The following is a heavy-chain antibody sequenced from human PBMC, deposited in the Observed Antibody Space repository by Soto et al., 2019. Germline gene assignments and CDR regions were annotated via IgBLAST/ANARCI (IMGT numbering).Heavy chain of an antibody. CDR2: IYHTGDT. CDR3: ARCFDYTYDY. J-gene: IGHJ4*02. CDR1: SYSISSGYY. V-gene: IGHV4-38-2*01. D-gene: IGHD5-12*01. Sequence: SETLSLTCAVSSYSISSGYYWGWIRQPPGKGLEWIGSIYHTGDTYYNPSLMSRIIISVDTSKNQFFLRLDSVTAADTAVYYCARCFDYTYDYWGQGXLVTVYS.